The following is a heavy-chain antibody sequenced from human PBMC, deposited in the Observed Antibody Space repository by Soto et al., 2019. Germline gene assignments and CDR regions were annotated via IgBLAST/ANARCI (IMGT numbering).Heavy chain of an antibody. CDR1: GGSVSSDTHY. CDR2: IYSSGST. D-gene: IGHD2-2*01. J-gene: IGHJ5*02. V-gene: IGHV4-61*01. Sequence: SETLSLTCTVSGGSVSSDTHYWSWIRQPPGKRLEWIGFIYSSGSTNYNPSLKSRVTISVDKSKNQFSLKLNSVTAADTAVYYCARARQYCSSSSCYLDPWGQGALVTVSS. CDR3: ARARQYCSSSSCYLDP.